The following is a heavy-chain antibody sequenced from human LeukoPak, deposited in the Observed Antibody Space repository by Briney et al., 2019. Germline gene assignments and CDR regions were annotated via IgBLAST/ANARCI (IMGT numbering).Heavy chain of an antibody. J-gene: IGHJ4*02. CDR1: GGTFSSYA. CDR2: IIPILGIA. CDR3: AREGDTAMGPLDY. Sequence: SVKVSCKASGGTFSSYAISWVRQAPGQGLEWMGRIIPILGIANYAQKFQGRVTITADKSTSTAYMELSSLRSEDTAVYYCAREGDTAMGPLDYWGQGTLVTVSS. D-gene: IGHD5-18*01. V-gene: IGHV1-69*04.